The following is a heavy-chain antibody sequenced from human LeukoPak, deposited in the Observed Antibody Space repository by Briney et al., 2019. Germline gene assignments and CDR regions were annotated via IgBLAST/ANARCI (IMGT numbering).Heavy chain of an antibody. CDR3: ARRSFKYYYGSGSTHFDY. Sequence: GESLKISCKGSGYSFTSYWIGWVRQMPGKGLEWMGIIYPGDSDTRYSPSFQGQVTISADKSISTAYLQWSGLKASDTAMYYCARRSFKYYYGSGSTHFDYWGQGTLVTVSS. D-gene: IGHD3-10*01. CDR2: IYPGDSDT. J-gene: IGHJ4*02. V-gene: IGHV5-51*01. CDR1: GYSFTSYW.